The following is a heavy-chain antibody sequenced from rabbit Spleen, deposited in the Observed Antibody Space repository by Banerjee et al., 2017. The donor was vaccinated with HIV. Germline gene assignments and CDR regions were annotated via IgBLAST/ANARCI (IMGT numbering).Heavy chain of an antibody. D-gene: IGHD1-1*01. CDR3: ARNYVNAFDP. CDR2: IDSGSSGFT. V-gene: IGHV1S40*01. Sequence: QSLEESGGDLVKPGASLTLTCTASGVSFSISSYMCWVRQAPGKGLEWIACIDSGSSGFTYYATWAKGRFTCSKTSSTTVTLQMTRLTAADTATYFCARNYVNAFDPWGPGTLVTVS. J-gene: IGHJ2*01. CDR1: GVSFSISSY.